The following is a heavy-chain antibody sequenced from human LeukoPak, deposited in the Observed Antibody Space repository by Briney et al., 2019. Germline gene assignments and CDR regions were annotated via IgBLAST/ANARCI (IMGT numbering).Heavy chain of an antibody. D-gene: IGHD5-18*01. J-gene: IGHJ4*02. V-gene: IGHV1-2*02. CDR1: GYTFTDYY. Sequence: GASVKVSCKASGYTFTDYYIHWVRQAPGQGLEWMGWINANSGGTIYAQKFQGRVTMARDTSISTAYMEVSRLRSDDTAVYYCARDRSAFGYRQFDNWGQGTLVTVPS. CDR3: ARDRSAFGYRQFDN. CDR2: INANSGGT.